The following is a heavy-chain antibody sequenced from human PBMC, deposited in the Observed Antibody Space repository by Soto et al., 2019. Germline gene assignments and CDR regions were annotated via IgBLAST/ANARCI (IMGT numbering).Heavy chain of an antibody. Sequence: PSETLSLTCTVSGDSISSYYWSWIRQPPGKGLEWIGYIYYSGSTNYNPSLKSRVTISVDTSKNQFSLKLSSVTAADTAVYYYARSNGDYGDYWNQGPLVTVSS. CDR1: GDSISSYY. CDR3: ARSNGDYGDY. J-gene: IGHJ4*02. D-gene: IGHD4-17*01. V-gene: IGHV4-59*01. CDR2: IYYSGST.